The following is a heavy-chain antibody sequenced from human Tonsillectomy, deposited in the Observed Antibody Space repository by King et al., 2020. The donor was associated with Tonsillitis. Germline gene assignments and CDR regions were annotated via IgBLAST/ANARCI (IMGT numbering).Heavy chain of an antibody. CDR2: IYYSGST. Sequence: QLQESGPGLVKPSQTLSLTCTVSGGSISSGDYYWSWIRQPPGKGLEWIGYIYYSGSTYYNPSLKSRVTISVDTSKNQFSLKLSSVTAADTAVYYCASVVPDYYGSANWFDPWGQGTLVTVSS. CDR3: ASVVPDYYGSANWFDP. D-gene: IGHD3-10*01. J-gene: IGHJ5*02. CDR1: GGSISSGDYY. V-gene: IGHV4-30-4*01.